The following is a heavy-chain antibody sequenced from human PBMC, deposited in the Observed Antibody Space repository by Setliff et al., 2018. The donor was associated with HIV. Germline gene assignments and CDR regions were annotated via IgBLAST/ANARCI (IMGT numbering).Heavy chain of an antibody. J-gene: IGHJ5*02. CDR2: IIPMYGVA. Sequence: SVKVSCKASGYTFTSYGISWVRQAPGQGPEWMGGIIPMYGVANYAQKFQGRVTITTDESTSTAYMELSSLRSEDTAVYYCALPYCGGGNCWSSASLPPAGWFDPWGQGTLVT. D-gene: IGHD2-15*01. CDR1: GYTFTSYG. V-gene: IGHV1-69*05. CDR3: ALPYCGGGNCWSSASLPPAGWFDP.